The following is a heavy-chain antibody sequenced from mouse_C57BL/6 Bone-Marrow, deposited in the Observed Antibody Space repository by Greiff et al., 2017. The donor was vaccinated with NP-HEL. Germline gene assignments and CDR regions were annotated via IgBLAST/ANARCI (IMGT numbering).Heavy chain of an antibody. V-gene: IGHV14-4*01. CDR2: IDPENGDT. J-gene: IGHJ4*01. D-gene: IGHD2-4*01. CDR3: TTWDYPYYYAMDY. CDR1: GFNIKDDY. Sequence: EVQLQQSGAELVRPGASVKLSCTASGFNIKDDYMHWVKQRPEQGLEWIGWIDPENGDTEYASKFQGKATITADTSSNTAYLQLSSLTSEDTAVYYCTTWDYPYYYAMDYWGKGTSVTVSS.